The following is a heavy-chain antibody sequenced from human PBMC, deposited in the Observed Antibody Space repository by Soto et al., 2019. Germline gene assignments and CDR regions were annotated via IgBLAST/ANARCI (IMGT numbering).Heavy chain of an antibody. CDR2: ISAYNGNT. CDR1: GYTFTSYG. Sequence: GASVKVSCKASGYTFTSYGISWVRQAPGQGLEWMGWISAYNGNTNYAQKLRGRVTMTTDTSTSTAYMELRSLRSDDTAVYYCARVYSGYDRHAFDIWGQGTMVTVSS. D-gene: IGHD5-12*01. V-gene: IGHV1-18*01. CDR3: ARVYSGYDRHAFDI. J-gene: IGHJ3*02.